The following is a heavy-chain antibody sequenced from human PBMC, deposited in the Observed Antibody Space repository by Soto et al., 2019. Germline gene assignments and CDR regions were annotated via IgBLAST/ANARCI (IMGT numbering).Heavy chain of an antibody. Sequence: GKGLEWVSTISSNSAYIYYTDALRGRFTISRDNAKNSLHLQMNSLRAEDTAVYYFTRDAYGDRSARGCLDPRGKGTLVTV. J-gene: IGHJ5*02. D-gene: IGHD4-17*01. CDR2: ISSNSAYI. CDR3: TRDAYGDRSARGCLDP. V-gene: IGHV3-21*01.